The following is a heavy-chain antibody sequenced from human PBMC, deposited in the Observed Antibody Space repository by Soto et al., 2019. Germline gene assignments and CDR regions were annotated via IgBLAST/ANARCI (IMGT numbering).Heavy chain of an antibody. CDR2: INHSRST. CDR3: ARGIYDFWSSYDTWFDP. J-gene: IGHJ5*02. V-gene: IGHV4-34*01. D-gene: IGHD3-3*01. Sequence: PSETLSLTCAVYGGSFTGYYWSWIRQPPGKGLEWIGEINHSRSTNYNPSLKSRVTISVDTSKDQFSLKLSSVTAADTAVYYCARGIYDFWSSYDTWFDPWGQGTLVTSPQ. CDR1: GGSFTGYY.